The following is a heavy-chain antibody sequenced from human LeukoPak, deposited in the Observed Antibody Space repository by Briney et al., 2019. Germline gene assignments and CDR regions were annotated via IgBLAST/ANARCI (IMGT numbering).Heavy chain of an antibody. D-gene: IGHD3-10*01. CDR2: ISYDGSNK. Sequence: GGSLRLSCAASGFTFSSYAMHWVRQAPGKGLEWVAVISYDGSNKYYADSVKGRFTISRDNSKNTLYLQMNSLRAEDTAVYYCARGGEYYYYYYMDVWGKGTTVTVSS. CDR1: GFTFSSYA. CDR3: ARGGEYYYYYYMDV. J-gene: IGHJ6*03. V-gene: IGHV3-30-3*01.